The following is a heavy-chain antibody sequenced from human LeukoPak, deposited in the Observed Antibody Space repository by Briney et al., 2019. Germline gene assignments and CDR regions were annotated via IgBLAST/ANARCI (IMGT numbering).Heavy chain of an antibody. CDR3: ARETDYYGSGRDWFDP. J-gene: IGHJ5*02. CDR1: GGTLSSYA. D-gene: IGHD3-10*01. V-gene: IGHV1-69*01. CDR2: IIPIFGTA. Sequence: VASVKVSCKASGGTLSSYAISWVRQAPGQGLEWMGGIIPIFGTANYAQKFQGRVTITADESTSTAYMELSSLRSEDTAVYYCARETDYYGSGRDWFDPWGQGTLVTVSS.